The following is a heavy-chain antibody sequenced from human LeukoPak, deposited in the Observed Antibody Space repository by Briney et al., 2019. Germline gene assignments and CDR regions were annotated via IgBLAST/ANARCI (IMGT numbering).Heavy chain of an antibody. J-gene: IGHJ4*02. V-gene: IGHV4-39*01. CDR3: WRPYCTSSICPSPVVDS. CDR2: IHHSGST. CDR1: GDAITSDKYY. D-gene: IGHD2/OR15-2a*01. Sequence: PSETLSLTCTVSGDAITSDKYYWGWIRQPPGKGLEWIGNIHHSGSTYYSPSLKSRVTISVDTSKNQFSLRLNSVTAADTAIYYCWRPYCTSSICPSPVVDSWGQGTLVTVSS.